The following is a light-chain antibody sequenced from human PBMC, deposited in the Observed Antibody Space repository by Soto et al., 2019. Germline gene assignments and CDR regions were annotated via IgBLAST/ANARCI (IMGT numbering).Light chain of an antibody. Sequence: EVVLTQSPVTLSLSPGERATLSCRASQSVSSYLAWYQQQPGQAPRLLIYGASSRATGIPDRFSGSGSGTEFTLTISSLQSEDFAVYYCQQYNNWWTFGQGTKVEI. J-gene: IGKJ1*01. CDR3: QQYNNWWT. CDR2: GAS. CDR1: QSVSSY. V-gene: IGKV3D-15*01.